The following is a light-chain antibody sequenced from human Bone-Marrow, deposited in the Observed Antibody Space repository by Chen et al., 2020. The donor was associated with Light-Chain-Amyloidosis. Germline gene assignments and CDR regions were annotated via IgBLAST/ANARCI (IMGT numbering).Light chain of an antibody. V-gene: IGLV3-25*03. CDR1: DLPTKY. CDR3: QSADSSGTYEVI. CDR2: RDT. Sequence: SYELTQQPPVSVSPGQTARIPCSGDDLPTKYAYWYQQKPGQAPVLVIHRDTERPSGISERFSGSSSGTTATLTISGVQAEDEADYHCQSADSSGTYEVIFGGGTKLTVL. J-gene: IGLJ2*01.